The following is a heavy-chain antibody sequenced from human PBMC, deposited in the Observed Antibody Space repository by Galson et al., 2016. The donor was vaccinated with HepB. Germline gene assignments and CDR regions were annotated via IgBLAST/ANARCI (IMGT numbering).Heavy chain of an antibody. V-gene: IGHV3-23*01. Sequence: SLRLSCAASGFTFNNYAMSWVRQAPGKGLECVSVVSGSSSTTYYADSVKGRFTISKDNSRNTLYLQTNTLRAEDTAIYYCAKGRVGITTSALDYWGQGTLVTVSP. CDR3: AKGRVGITTSALDY. CDR1: GFTFNNYA. D-gene: IGHD1-26*01. CDR2: VSGSSSTT. J-gene: IGHJ4*02.